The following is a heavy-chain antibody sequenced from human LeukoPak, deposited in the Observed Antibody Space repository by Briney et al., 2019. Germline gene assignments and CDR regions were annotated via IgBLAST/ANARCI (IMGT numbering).Heavy chain of an antibody. J-gene: IGHJ3*01. CDR3: AKSPTSIIRGAFDF. D-gene: IGHD3-10*01. V-gene: IGHV3-23*01. CDR1: GFTFKTYA. CDR2: ISAGGLNT. Sequence: GGSLRLSCAASGFTFKTYAMSWVRQAPGEGLEWVASISAGGLNTYYADAVEGRFSISRDNSKDTVFLQMNSLRAEDTALYYCAKSPTSIIRGAFDFWGQGTMVTVSS.